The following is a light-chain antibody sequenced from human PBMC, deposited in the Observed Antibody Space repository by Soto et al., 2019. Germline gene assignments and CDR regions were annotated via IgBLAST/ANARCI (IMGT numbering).Light chain of an antibody. CDR3: QHHDTFSWT. Sequence: DIQMTQSPSTLSVSLGDRITITCRASEDIDTSLAWFQQRPGKAPKVLIAGASGLMNGVPSTFSGSGSGTEFALTISSVQPDDFATYFCQHHDTFSWTCGQGTKVDIK. V-gene: IGKV1-5*01. CDR2: GAS. J-gene: IGKJ1*01. CDR1: EDIDTS.